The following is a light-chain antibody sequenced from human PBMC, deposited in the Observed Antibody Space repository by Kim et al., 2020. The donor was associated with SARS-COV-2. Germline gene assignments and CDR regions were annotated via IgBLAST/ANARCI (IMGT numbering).Light chain of an antibody. Sequence: SYELTQPPSVSVAPGKTASMACVGDNIGSKSVHWYQQKPGQAPVVVISYDSERPSGIPERFSGTNSGSSATLTIFRVEAGDEADYYCQVWESGTDHRVFGGGTKLTVL. CDR1: NIGSKS. J-gene: IGLJ3*02. CDR3: QVWESGTDHRV. CDR2: YDS. V-gene: IGLV3-21*01.